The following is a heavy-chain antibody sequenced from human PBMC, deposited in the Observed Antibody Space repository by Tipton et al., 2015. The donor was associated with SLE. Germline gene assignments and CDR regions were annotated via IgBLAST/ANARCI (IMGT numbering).Heavy chain of an antibody. Sequence: GLVKPSETLSLKCAVSGYSISAGYYWGWFRQPPGKGLEWIGNIHYSGSTNYNPSLKSRVTISVDTSKNQFSLKLSFVTAADTAVYYCARQGPLWDIMLLGGDYWGQGTLVSVSS. V-gene: IGHV4-38-2*01. J-gene: IGHJ4*02. CDR1: GYSISAGYY. D-gene: IGHD2-15*01. CDR3: ARQGPLWDIMLLGGDY. CDR2: IHYSGST.